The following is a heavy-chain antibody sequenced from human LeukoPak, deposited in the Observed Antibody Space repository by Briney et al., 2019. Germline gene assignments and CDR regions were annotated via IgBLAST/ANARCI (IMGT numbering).Heavy chain of an antibody. J-gene: IGHJ4*02. V-gene: IGHV4-34*01. CDR1: GGSFSDYY. D-gene: IGHD7-27*01. Sequence: SETLSLTCAVYGGSFSDYYWSWIRQPPGKGLEWIGEINHSGSTNYNPSLKSRVTISVDTPKNQFSLKLSSVTAADTAVYYCARLTGPRDYWGQGTLVTVSS. CDR2: INHSGST. CDR3: ARLTGPRDY.